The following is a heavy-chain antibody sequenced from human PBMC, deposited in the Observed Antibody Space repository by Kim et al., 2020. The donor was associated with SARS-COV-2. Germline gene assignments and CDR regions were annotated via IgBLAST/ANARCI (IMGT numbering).Heavy chain of an antibody. CDR3: AADERRVGATGDY. Sequence: SVKVSCKASGFTFTSSAVQWVRQARGQRLEWIGWIVVGSGNTNYAQKFQERVTITRDMSTSTAYMELSSLRSEDTAVYYCAADERRVGATGDYWGQGTLVTVSS. V-gene: IGHV1-58*01. CDR2: IVVGSGNT. J-gene: IGHJ4*02. CDR1: GFTFTSSA. D-gene: IGHD1-26*01.